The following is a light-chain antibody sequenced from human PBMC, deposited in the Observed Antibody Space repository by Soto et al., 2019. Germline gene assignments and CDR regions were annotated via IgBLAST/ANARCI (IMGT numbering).Light chain of an antibody. CDR1: SNDIGGYNY. V-gene: IGLV2-14*03. J-gene: IGLJ1*01. CDR2: AVT. Sequence: QSVLTQPASVSGSPGQSITIPCTGTSNDIGGYNYVSWYQQFPGKAPKLIIYAVTNRPSGFSFRFSGSKSGNTASLTSSGSQAEDEAGYHCSAYSSTSTRRICGAGTKLTVL. CDR3: SAYSSTSTRRI.